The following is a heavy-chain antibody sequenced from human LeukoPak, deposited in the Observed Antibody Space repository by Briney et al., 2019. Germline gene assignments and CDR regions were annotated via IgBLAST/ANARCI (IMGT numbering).Heavy chain of an antibody. CDR1: GGSISSYY. CDR2: IYYTGST. D-gene: IGHD6-25*01. CDR3: ARGAYPSAWFDP. V-gene: IGHV4-59*06. J-gene: IGHJ5*02. Sequence: SETLSLTCTVSGGSISSYYWSWIRQPPGKGLEWIGFIYYTGSTDYKSTLKSRVIISVDTSTNQFSLELTSVTVADTAVYYCARGAYPSAWFDPWGQGMLVTVSS.